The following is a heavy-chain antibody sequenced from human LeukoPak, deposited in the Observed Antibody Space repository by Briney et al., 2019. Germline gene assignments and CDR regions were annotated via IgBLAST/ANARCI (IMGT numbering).Heavy chain of an antibody. CDR1: GFTFSSYA. Sequence: HSGGSLRLSCAASGFTFSSYAMSWVCQFPGKGLEWVSAISGSGGSTYYADSVKGRFTISRDNSKNTLHFQMNSLRAEDTAIYYCAKGPLIEVAGTTWDYWGQGILVTVSS. V-gene: IGHV3-23*01. D-gene: IGHD6-19*01. CDR2: ISGSGGST. CDR3: AKGPLIEVAGTTWDY. J-gene: IGHJ4*02.